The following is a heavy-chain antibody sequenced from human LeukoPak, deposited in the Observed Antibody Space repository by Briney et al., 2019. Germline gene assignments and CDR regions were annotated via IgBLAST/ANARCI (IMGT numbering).Heavy chain of an antibody. J-gene: IGHJ4*02. CDR2: IRSKANSYAT. D-gene: IGHD6-13*01. CDR1: GFTFSGSA. CDR3: TRHMYSGDY. V-gene: IGHV3-73*01. Sequence: GGSLKLSCAASGFTFSGSAMHWVRQASGKGLEWVGRIRSKANSYATAYAASVKGRFTISRDDSKNTAYLQMNSLKTEDTAVYYCTRHMYSGDYWGQGTLVTVSS.